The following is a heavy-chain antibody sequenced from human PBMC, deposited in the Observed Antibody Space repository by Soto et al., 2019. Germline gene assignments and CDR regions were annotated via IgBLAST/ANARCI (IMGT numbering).Heavy chain of an antibody. V-gene: IGHV1-69*13. J-gene: IGHJ4*02. Sequence: ASVKVSCKASGGTFSSYAISWVRQAPGQGLEWMGGIIPIFGTANYAQKFQGRVTITADESTSTAYMELSSLRSEDTAVYYCHIVVVTAMEMYYFDYWGQGTLVTAPQ. CDR3: HIVVVTAMEMYYFDY. CDR2: IIPIFGTA. D-gene: IGHD2-21*02. CDR1: GGTFSSYA.